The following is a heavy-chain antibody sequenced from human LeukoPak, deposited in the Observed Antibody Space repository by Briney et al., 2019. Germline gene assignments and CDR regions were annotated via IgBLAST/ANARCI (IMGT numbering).Heavy chain of an antibody. Sequence: GGSLRLSCVASGFSLSGYWMYWVRQAPGKGLEWVGRIKSKTDGGTTDYAAPVKGRFTISRDDSKNTLYLQMNSLKTEDTAVYYCTTPYPGYWGQGTLVTVSS. CDR3: TTPYPGY. J-gene: IGHJ4*02. CDR1: GFSLSGYW. V-gene: IGHV3-15*07. CDR2: IKSKTDGGTT.